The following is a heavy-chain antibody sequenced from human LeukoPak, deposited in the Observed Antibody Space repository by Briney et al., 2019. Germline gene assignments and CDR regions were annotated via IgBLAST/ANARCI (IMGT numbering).Heavy chain of an antibody. CDR3: ARAIQPRPYYYYMDV. J-gene: IGHJ6*03. V-gene: IGHV1-69*06. Sequence: SVKVSCKASGGTFSSYAISWVRQAPGRGLEWMGGIIPIFGTANYAQKFQGRVTITADKSTSTAYMELSSLRFEDTAVFYCARAIQPRPYYYYMDVWGKGTTVTVSS. CDR2: IIPIFGTA. D-gene: IGHD5-18*01. CDR1: GGTFSSYA.